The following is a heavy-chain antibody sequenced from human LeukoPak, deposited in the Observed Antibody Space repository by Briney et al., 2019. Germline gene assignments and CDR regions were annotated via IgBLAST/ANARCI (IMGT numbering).Heavy chain of an antibody. CDR2: ISSSGST. D-gene: IGHD3-22*01. CDR1: GDSISYFY. V-gene: IGHV4-4*07. CDR3: ARDYRMTMIVD. Sequence: SETLSLTCSVSGDSISYFYWSWIRQAAGKGLEWIGRISSSGSTDYNASLKSRVAMSVDTSKNQLSLKVISVTAADTAVYYCARDYRMTMIVDWGQGTLVTVSS. J-gene: IGHJ4*02.